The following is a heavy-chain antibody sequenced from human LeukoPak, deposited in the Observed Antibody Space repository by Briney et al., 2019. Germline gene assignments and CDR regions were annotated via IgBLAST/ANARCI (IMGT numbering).Heavy chain of an antibody. D-gene: IGHD3-10*01. Sequence: SLKISCQVPAYIFTYYLIGCQRQILAKGPQPRGIIIPADSDTTCSPSFQGKVTISADKSISTVYIQWCSLKAAETAMYYCARQSRDGSKTRGYYFDYWGQGTLVTVS. V-gene: IGHV5-51*01. CDR3: ARQSRDGSKTRGYYFDY. J-gene: IGHJ4*02. CDR1: AYIFTYYL. CDR2: IIPADSDT.